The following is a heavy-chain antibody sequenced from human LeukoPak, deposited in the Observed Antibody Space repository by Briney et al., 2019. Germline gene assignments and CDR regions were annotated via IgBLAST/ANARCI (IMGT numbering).Heavy chain of an antibody. D-gene: IGHD2-2*01. Sequence: PSETLSLTCTVSGGSISSGYYWGWIRQPPGKGLEWIGSIYHSGSTYYNPPLKSRVTISVDTSKNQFSLKLSSVTAADTAVYYCARDCSSTSCRRGWFDPWGQGTLVTVSS. CDR3: ARDCSSTSCRRGWFDP. CDR1: GGSISSGYY. J-gene: IGHJ5*02. CDR2: IYHSGST. V-gene: IGHV4-38-2*02.